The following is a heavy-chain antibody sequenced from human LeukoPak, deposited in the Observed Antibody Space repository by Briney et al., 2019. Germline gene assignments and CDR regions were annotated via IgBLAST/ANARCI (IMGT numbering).Heavy chain of an antibody. Sequence: GGSLRLSCAASGFTFSSYSMNWVRQAPGKGLEWLSYISSSGSTIYYADSVKGRFTISRDNAKNSLYLQMNSLRAEDTAVYYCARDRGYYDNSGFHYFDYWGQGTLVTVSS. CDR1: GFTFSSYS. CDR3: ARDRGYYDNSGFHYFDY. D-gene: IGHD3-22*01. J-gene: IGHJ4*02. CDR2: ISSSGSTI. V-gene: IGHV3-48*04.